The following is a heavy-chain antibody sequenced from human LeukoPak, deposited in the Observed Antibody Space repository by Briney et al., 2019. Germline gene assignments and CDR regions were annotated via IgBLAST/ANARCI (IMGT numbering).Heavy chain of an antibody. CDR2: VDPEDGET. J-gene: IGHJ3*02. CDR3: ATVGRRTSDSVLTPYDAFDI. D-gene: IGHD4-23*01. CDR1: GYTFTDYY. V-gene: IGHV1-69-2*01. Sequence: APVKISCKVSGYTFTDYYMHWVQQAPGKGLEWMGLVDPEDGETIYAEKFQGRVTITADTSTDTAYMELSSLRSEDTAVYYCATVGRRTSDSVLTPYDAFDIWGQGTMVTVSS.